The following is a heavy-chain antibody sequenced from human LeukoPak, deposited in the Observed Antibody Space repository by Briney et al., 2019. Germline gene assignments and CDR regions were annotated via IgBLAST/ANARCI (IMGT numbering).Heavy chain of an antibody. D-gene: IGHD5-18*01. CDR2: ISTSDGTT. V-gene: IGHV3-23*01. J-gene: IGHJ4*02. CDR1: AFPFSSYA. Sequence: PGGSLRLSCAASAFPFSSYAMSWVRQAPGKGLEWVSSISTSDGTTYYADSVKGRFTISRDNSKNTLYLQMNSLRAEDAAIYYCAKGRTGFSYGYGIDYWGQGTLVTVSS. CDR3: AKGRTGFSYGYGIDY.